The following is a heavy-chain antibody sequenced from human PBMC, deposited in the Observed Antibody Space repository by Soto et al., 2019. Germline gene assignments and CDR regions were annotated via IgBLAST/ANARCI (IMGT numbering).Heavy chain of an antibody. J-gene: IGHJ6*02. CDR3: ARIRYYYGMDV. CDR1: GGSISSSSYY. Sequence: PSETLSLTCTVSGGSISSSSYYWGWIRQPPGKGLEWIGSIYYSGSTYYNTSLKSRVNKSVDTSKNQFSLKLSSVTAADTAVYYCARIRYYYGMDVWGQGTTVTVSS. V-gene: IGHV4-39*01. D-gene: IGHD5-18*01. CDR2: IYYSGST.